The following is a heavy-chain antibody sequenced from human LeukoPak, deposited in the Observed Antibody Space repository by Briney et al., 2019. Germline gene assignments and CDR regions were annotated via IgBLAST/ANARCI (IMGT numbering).Heavy chain of an antibody. CDR1: GFTFRRYC. CDR2: ISSNSCYI. Sequence: GGSLRLSCAASGFTFRRYCMKWVRQAPGKGLDGVSSISSNSCYIYYADSVKGRFTISRDNSKNSLYLQMTTLSAADTAVYYCASLTDYYGSGSPLPINWGQRTLVTVSS. J-gene: IGHJ4*02. V-gene: IGHV3-21*01. D-gene: IGHD3-10*01. CDR3: ASLTDYYGSGSPLPIN.